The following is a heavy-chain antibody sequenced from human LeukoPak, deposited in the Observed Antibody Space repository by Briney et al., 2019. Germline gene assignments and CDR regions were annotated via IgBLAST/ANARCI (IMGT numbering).Heavy chain of an antibody. CDR2: ISAYNGNT. Sequence: GASVKVSCKASGYTFTSYGISWVRQAPGQGLEWMGWISAYNGNTNYAQKLQGRVTMTTDTSTSTAYMELRSLRSDDTAVYYCARAAPYCTNGVCYVDYWGQGTLVTASS. CDR3: ARAAPYCTNGVCYVDY. D-gene: IGHD2-8*01. J-gene: IGHJ4*02. V-gene: IGHV1-18*01. CDR1: GYTFTSYG.